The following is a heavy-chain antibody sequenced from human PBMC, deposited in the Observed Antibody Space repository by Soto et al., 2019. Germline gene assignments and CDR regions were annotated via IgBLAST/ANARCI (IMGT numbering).Heavy chain of an antibody. CDR1: GASINSHY. V-gene: IGHV4-59*11. Sequence: QVQLQESGPGLVKPSETLSLTCTVSGASINSHYWTWIRQPPGKGLEWIGSIYFSGSTNYNPSLKGRVSISVDRAKSLFSLNLTSVTAADTAMYYCARELSYGMDVWGQGTTVIVSS. J-gene: IGHJ6*02. CDR3: ARELSYGMDV. CDR2: IYFSGST.